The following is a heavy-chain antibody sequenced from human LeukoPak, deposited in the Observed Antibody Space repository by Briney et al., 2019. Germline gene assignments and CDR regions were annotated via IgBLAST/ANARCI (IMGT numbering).Heavy chain of an antibody. CDR2: IYTTGTT. J-gene: IGHJ4*02. V-gene: IGHV4-61*02. Sequence: PSQTLSLTCTVSGASIINSNYYWNWIRQPAGKGLQWIGRIYTTGTTDYIPSLKRRLTISMDTSNNHFSLRLNSVTAADTAVYFGARERVGETVDRGFDYWGRGILVSVSS. CDR1: GASIINSNYY. D-gene: IGHD1-26*01. CDR3: ARERVGETVDRGFDY.